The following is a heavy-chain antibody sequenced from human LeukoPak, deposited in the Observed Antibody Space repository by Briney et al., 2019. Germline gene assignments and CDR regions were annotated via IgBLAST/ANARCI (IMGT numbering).Heavy chain of an antibody. J-gene: IGHJ2*01. V-gene: IGHV4-38-2*02. D-gene: IGHD4-17*01. CDR3: ARGYDYGALWYFDL. CDR1: GYSISSGYY. Sequence: SETLSLTCIVSGYSISSGYYWGWIRQPPGKGLEWIGTIYHSGSTYYNPSLKSRVTISVDTSKNQFSLQLSSVTAADTAVYYCARGYDYGALWYFDLWGRGTLVTVSS. CDR2: IYHSGST.